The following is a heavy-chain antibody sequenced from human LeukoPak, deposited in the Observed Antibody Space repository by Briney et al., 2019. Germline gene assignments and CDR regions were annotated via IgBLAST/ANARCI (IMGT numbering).Heavy chain of an antibody. J-gene: IGHJ4*02. CDR3: ARERHYDFWSGSRTFDY. V-gene: IGHV4-4*07. D-gene: IGHD3-3*01. CDR2: IYTSGST. CDR1: GGSISSYY. Sequence: SETLSLTCTVSGGSISSYYWSWIRQPAGKGLEWIGRIYTSGSTNYNPSLKSRVTMSVDTSKNQFSLKLSSVTAADTAVYYCARERHYDFWSGSRTFDYWGQGTLVTVSS.